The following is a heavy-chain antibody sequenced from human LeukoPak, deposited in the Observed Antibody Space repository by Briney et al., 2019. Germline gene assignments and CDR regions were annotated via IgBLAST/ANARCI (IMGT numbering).Heavy chain of an antibody. CDR3: ARTGYSSSWPDY. D-gene: IGHD6-13*01. CDR1: GFTFSDHW. J-gene: IGHJ4*02. Sequence: GGSLRLSCAASGFTFSDHWMNWVRQAPGKGLEWVATIKQDGSEKYYVDSVKGRFTISRDNAMNSLFLQMNSLRAEDTAVYYCARTGYSSSWPDYWGQGTLVTVSS. CDR2: IKQDGSEK. V-gene: IGHV3-7*01.